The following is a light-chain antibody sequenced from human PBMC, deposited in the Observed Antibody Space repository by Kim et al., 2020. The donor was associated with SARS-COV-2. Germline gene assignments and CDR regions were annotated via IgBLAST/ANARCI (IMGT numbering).Light chain of an antibody. V-gene: IGLV3-19*01. CDR3: NPRDTSDHVV. CDR1: SLRTYF. J-gene: IGLJ2*01. CDR2: GKN. Sequence: SSELTQDPAVSVALGQTVRITCQGDSLRTYFATWYQQKPGQAPILVIFGKNSRPSGIPDRFSGSTSGNTASLTSTGAQAEDEADYYCNPRDTSDHVVFGGGTQLTVL.